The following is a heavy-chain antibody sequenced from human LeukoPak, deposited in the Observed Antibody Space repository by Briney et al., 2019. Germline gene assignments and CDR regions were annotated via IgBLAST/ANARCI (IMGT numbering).Heavy chain of an antibody. Sequence: GGSLRLSCAASGFTFSSYAVTWVRQAPGKGLEWISAISGSGGRTYYVDSVKGRFTISRDNSKNTLYLQMNSLRVEDTAAYYCAKLPVAGLYFDYWGQGTLVTVSS. V-gene: IGHV3-23*01. CDR3: AKLPVAGLYFDY. CDR1: GFTFSSYA. J-gene: IGHJ4*02. D-gene: IGHD6-19*01. CDR2: ISGSGGRT.